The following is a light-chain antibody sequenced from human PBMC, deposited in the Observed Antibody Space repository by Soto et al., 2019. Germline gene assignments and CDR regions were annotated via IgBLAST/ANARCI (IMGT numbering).Light chain of an antibody. V-gene: IGKV1-39*01. CDR1: QRLFSF. Sequence: DIQMTQSPSSLSASVGDSVTLTCRASQRLFSFLNWYQQAPGRAPKLLISTAYKLQSGVPSRFSGSESGTEFTLTISSLQPEDFAIYFCRHTYSAPFTFGPGTKV. CDR3: RHTYSAPFT. J-gene: IGKJ3*01. CDR2: TAY.